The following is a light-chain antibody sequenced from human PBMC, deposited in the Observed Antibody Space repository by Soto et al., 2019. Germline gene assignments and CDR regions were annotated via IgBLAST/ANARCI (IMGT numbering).Light chain of an antibody. V-gene: IGLV2-8*01. J-gene: IGLJ1*01. CDR3: SSYAGSNNFV. CDR1: SSDVGGYNY. CDR2: EVS. Sequence: QSALTQPPSASGSPGQSVTISCTGTSSDVGGYNYVSWYQQHPGKAPQLMIFEVSKRPSGVPDRFSGSKSGNTASLTVSRLQAEDEADYYCSSYAGSNNFVFGPGTKVTVL.